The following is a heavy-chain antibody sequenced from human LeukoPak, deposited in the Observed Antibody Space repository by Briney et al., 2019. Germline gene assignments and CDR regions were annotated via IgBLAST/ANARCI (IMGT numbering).Heavy chain of an antibody. CDR2: IYYSGST. CDR1: GGSISSYY. J-gene: IGHJ5*02. V-gene: IGHV4-59*01. D-gene: IGHD6-13*01. CDR3: ARDPPGSWYRGDNANWFDP. Sequence: PSETLSLTCTVSGGSISSYYWSWIRQPPGKGLEWIGYIYYSGSTNYNPSLKSRVTISVDTSKNQFSLKLSSVTAADTAVYYCARDPPGSWYRGDNANWFDPWGQGTLVTVSS.